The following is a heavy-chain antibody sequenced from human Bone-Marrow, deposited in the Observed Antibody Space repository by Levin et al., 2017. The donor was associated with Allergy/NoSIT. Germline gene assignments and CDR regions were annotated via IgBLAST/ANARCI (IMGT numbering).Heavy chain of an antibody. Sequence: GESLKISCAASGFTFSSYAMSWVRQAPGKGLEWVSAISGSGGSTYYADSVKGRFTISRDNSKNTLYLQMNSLRAEDTAVYYCAKNKIAVAGTEEYFQHWGQGTLVTVSS. D-gene: IGHD6-19*01. V-gene: IGHV3-23*01. CDR2: ISGSGGST. J-gene: IGHJ1*01. CDR3: AKNKIAVAGTEEYFQH. CDR1: GFTFSSYA.